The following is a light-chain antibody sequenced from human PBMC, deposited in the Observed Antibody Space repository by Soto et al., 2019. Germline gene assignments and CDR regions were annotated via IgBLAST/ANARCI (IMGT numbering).Light chain of an antibody. CDR2: EVR. J-gene: IGLJ1*01. V-gene: IGLV2-14*01. Sequence: QSALTQPASVSGSPGQSITISCTGTSSDVGGYNYVSWYRQHPGKAPKLMICEVRNRPSGVSNRFSGSKSGNTASLTISGLQAEDEADHYCSSYTRSSTLIFGIGTKVTVL. CDR3: SSYTRSSTLI. CDR1: SSDVGGYNY.